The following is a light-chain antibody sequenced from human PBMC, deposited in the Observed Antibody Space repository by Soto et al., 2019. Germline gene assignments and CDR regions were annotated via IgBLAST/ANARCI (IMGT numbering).Light chain of an antibody. Sequence: DIVLTQSPGTLSLSPGDRATLSCRASQNLGSGYLAWYQQKPGQAPRILIYAASSRATGIPDRFSGSGSGTDFTLTISRPEPEDFAVFYCQQFSSYPLTFGGGTKVDIK. CDR1: QNLGSGY. CDR2: AAS. J-gene: IGKJ4*01. CDR3: QQFSSYPLT. V-gene: IGKV3-20*01.